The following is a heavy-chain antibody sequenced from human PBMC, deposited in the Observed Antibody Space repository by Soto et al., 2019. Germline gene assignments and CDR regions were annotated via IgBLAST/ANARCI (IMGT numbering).Heavy chain of an antibody. D-gene: IGHD3-3*01. CDR1: GGTISGYY. V-gene: IGHV4-4*07. CDR3: ARGQRFSDWFDP. Sequence: DTLSLTCSVSGGTISGYYWTWIRQPAGKGLEWIGRIYSSGNTKYNPSLQSRVTMSLDTSNNQFSLRLTSVTAADTAVYYCARGQRFSDWFDPWGQGTLVTV. CDR2: IYSSGNT. J-gene: IGHJ5*02.